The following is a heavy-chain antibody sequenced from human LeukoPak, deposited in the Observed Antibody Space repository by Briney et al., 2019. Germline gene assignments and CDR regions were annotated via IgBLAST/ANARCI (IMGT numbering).Heavy chain of an antibody. J-gene: IGHJ4*02. D-gene: IGHD2-15*01. V-gene: IGHV3-48*03. CDR3: ARTYGSGSLDY. Sequence: GGSLRLSCAASGFTFSSYEMNWVRQAPGKGLEWVSYISGRGEAIFYADSVQGRFTISRDNAKNSIYLQMNGLTAEDTAVYYCARTYGSGSLDYGGQGTLVTVSS. CDR1: GFTFSSYE. CDR2: ISGRGEAI.